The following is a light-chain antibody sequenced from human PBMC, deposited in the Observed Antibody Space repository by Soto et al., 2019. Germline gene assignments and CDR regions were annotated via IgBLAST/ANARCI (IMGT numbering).Light chain of an antibody. Sequence: EIVMTQSPATLSVSPGETTRLSCRASQSINSDVAWYQQKVGQTPRLLIHGASTRATGIAARFSGSGSGTEFTLTISGLQSEDFAVYYCQHYGTSPQITFGQGTRLEI. J-gene: IGKJ5*01. CDR3: QHYGTSPQIT. V-gene: IGKV3D-15*01. CDR1: QSINSD. CDR2: GAS.